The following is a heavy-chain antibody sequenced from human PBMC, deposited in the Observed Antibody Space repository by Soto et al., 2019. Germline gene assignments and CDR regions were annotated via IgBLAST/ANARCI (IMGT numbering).Heavy chain of an antibody. CDR3: AVGMSSGWDFDY. Sequence: QLQLQESGPGLVKPSETLSLTCTVSGGSIRSSSYYWCWIRQPPGQGLAWIGRIYYSGSTYYNPSLKSRVTISVDTSKNQFSLKLSSVNAADTAVYYFAVGMSSGWDFDYWLQGTLVTVSS. D-gene: IGHD6-19*01. CDR2: IYYSGST. V-gene: IGHV4-39*01. J-gene: IGHJ4*02. CDR1: GGSIRSSSYY.